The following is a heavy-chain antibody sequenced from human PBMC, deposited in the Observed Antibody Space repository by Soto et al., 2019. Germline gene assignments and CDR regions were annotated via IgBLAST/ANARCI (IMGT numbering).Heavy chain of an antibody. Sequence: QLQLQESGPGLVKPSETLSLTCTVSGGSISSSSYYWGWIRQPPGKGLEWIGSIYYSGSTYYNPSLKSRVTISVDTSKNQFSLKLSSVTAADTAVYYCDGGKPLSLLWFENDAFDIWGQGTMVTVSS. CDR3: DGGKPLSLLWFENDAFDI. CDR2: IYYSGST. V-gene: IGHV4-39*01. CDR1: GGSISSSSYY. J-gene: IGHJ3*02. D-gene: IGHD3-10*01.